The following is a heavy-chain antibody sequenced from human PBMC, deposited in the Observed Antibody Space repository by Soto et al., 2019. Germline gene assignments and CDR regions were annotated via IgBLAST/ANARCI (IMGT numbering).Heavy chain of an antibody. CDR2: IYYSGST. Sequence: PSETLSLTCTVSGGSISSSSYYWGWIRQPPGKGLEWIGSIYYSGSTYYNPSLKSRVTISVDTSKNQFSLKLSSVTAADTAVYYCARWLYTLASSSWYAYGFDYWGQGTLVTVSS. J-gene: IGHJ4*02. CDR1: GGSISSSSYY. CDR3: ARWLYTLASSSWYAYGFDY. V-gene: IGHV4-39*01. D-gene: IGHD6-13*01.